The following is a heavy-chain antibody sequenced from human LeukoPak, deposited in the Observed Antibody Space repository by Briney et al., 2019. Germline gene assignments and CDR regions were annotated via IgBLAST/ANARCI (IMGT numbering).Heavy chain of an antibody. V-gene: IGHV3-23*01. CDR2: ISSSGSTI. CDR3: AKGAGRDGYNSLLFDY. J-gene: IGHJ4*02. CDR1: GFTFSNYA. Sequence: GGSLRLSCAASGFTFSNYAMSWVRQAPGKGLEWVSYISSSGSTIYYADSVKGRFTISRDNSKNTLYLQMNSLRAEDTAVYYCAKGAGRDGYNSLLFDYWGQGTLVTVSS. D-gene: IGHD5-24*01.